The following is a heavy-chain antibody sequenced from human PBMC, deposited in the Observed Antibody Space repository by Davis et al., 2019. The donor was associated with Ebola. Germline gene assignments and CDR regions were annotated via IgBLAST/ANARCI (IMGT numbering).Heavy chain of an antibody. Sequence: SVTVSCKASVYTFTSYDINWVRQATGQGLEWMGWMNPNSGNTGYAQKFQGRVTMTRNTSISTAYMELSSLRSEDTAVYYCASGFGGDYVWKDYYYYGMDVWGQGTTVTVSS. CDR2: MNPNSGNT. CDR3: ASGFGGDYVWKDYYYYGMDV. V-gene: IGHV1-8*01. CDR1: VYTFTSYD. J-gene: IGHJ6*02. D-gene: IGHD4-17*01.